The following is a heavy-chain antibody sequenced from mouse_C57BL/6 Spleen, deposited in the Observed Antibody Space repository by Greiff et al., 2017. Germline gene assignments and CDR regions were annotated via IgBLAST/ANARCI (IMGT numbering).Heavy chain of an antibody. CDR2: INPNYGTT. CDR1: GYSFTDYN. Sequence: VQLKQSGPELVKPGASVKISCKASGYSFTDYNMNWVKQSNGKSLEWIGVINPNYGTTSYNQKFKGKATLTVDQSSSTAYMQLNSLTSEDSAVYYCARWNYGSSVRYFDVWGTGTTVTVSS. D-gene: IGHD1-1*01. CDR3: ARWNYGSSVRYFDV. V-gene: IGHV1-39*01. J-gene: IGHJ1*03.